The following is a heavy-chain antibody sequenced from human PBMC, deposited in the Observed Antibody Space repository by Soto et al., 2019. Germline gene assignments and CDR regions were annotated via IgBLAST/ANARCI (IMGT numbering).Heavy chain of an antibody. J-gene: IGHJ4*02. Sequence: QVQLVQSGAEVKKPGSSVKVSCKASGGTFSSYAISWVRQAPGQGLEWMGGIIPIFGTANYAQKFQGRVTTTADESTSTAYMELSSLRSEDTAVYYCASEDYDFWSGYYPRIIDYWGQGTLVTVSS. CDR1: GGTFSSYA. D-gene: IGHD3-3*01. CDR3: ASEDYDFWSGYYPRIIDY. CDR2: IIPIFGTA. V-gene: IGHV1-69*12.